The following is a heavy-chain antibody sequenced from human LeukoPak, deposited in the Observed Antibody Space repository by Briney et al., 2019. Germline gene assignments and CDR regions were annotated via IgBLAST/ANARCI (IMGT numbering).Heavy chain of an antibody. D-gene: IGHD2-2*01. Sequence: GWSVRLSCAASGFMFSDYEMKWVRQAPGKGLEWLSYISSSGVTTYYADSVKGRFTISRDNAKNSLYLQMNSLRAEDTAVYYCARSAYVPAAIYFDYWGQGTLVTVS. CDR3: ARSAYVPAAIYFDY. CDR1: GFMFSDYE. V-gene: IGHV3-48*03. CDR2: ISSSGVTT. J-gene: IGHJ4*02.